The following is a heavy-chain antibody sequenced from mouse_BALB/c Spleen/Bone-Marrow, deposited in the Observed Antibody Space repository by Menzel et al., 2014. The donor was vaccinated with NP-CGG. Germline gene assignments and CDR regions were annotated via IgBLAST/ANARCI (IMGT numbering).Heavy chain of an antibody. J-gene: IGHJ3*01. D-gene: IGHD2-4*01. CDR3: GRGNYDYDSWFGY. CDR1: GYSFTGYF. Sequence: VQLKQSGPELVKLGASVKISCKASGYSFTGYFMNWMKQSHGKSLEWIGRINPYNGDPFYNQKFKGKATLTVDKSSSTAYMELLSLTSEDSAVYYCGRGNYDYDSWFGYWGQGTLATVSA. CDR2: INPYNGDP. V-gene: IGHV1-37*01.